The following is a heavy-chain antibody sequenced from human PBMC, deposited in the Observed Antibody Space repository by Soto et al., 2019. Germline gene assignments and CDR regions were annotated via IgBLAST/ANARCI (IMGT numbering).Heavy chain of an antibody. Sequence: GGSLRLSCAASGFTFSSYGMHWVRQAPGKGLEWVAVISYDGSNKYYADSVKGRFTISRDNSKNTLYLQMNSLRAEDTAVYYCAKEDLQHLAPFDYWGQGTLVTVSS. CDR1: GFTFSSYG. J-gene: IGHJ4*02. D-gene: IGHD6-13*01. CDR2: ISYDGSNK. CDR3: AKEDLQHLAPFDY. V-gene: IGHV3-30*18.